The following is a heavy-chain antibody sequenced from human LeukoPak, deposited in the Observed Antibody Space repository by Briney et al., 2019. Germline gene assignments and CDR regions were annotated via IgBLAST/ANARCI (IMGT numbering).Heavy chain of an antibody. Sequence: SETLTLTCTVSGGSISSYYWSWIRQPPGKGLEWIGYIYFSGSTNYNPSLRSRVTVSVDTSKNQFSLKLSSVTAADTAVYYCARSSSFRGVPFDYWGQGTLVTVSS. CDR2: IYFSGST. D-gene: IGHD3-10*01. CDR3: ARSSSFRGVPFDY. V-gene: IGHV4-59*01. J-gene: IGHJ4*02. CDR1: GGSISSYY.